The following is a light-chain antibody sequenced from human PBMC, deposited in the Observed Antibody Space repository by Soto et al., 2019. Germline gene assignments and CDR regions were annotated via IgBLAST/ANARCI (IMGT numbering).Light chain of an antibody. CDR3: QQYGSSRT. CDR1: QSIHSN. J-gene: IGKJ1*01. Sequence: EIVLTQSPGTLSLSPGERATLSCRASQSIHSNLAWYQQKPGQAPRLLIYGASSRANGIPDRFSGSGSWTDFTLTINRLEPEDFAVYYCQQYGSSRTFGQGTKVDNK. V-gene: IGKV3-20*01. CDR2: GAS.